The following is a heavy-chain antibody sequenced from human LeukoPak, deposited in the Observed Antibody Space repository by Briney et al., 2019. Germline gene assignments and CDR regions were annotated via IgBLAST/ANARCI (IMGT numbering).Heavy chain of an antibody. J-gene: IGHJ4*02. D-gene: IGHD4-23*01. CDR3: ARESLTAAVPPRNYFDS. CDR1: GFTFSSYW. V-gene: IGHV3-7*01. Sequence: GGSLRLSCAAYGFTFSSYWMSWVRQAPGKWLEWVANIKQDGSEKYYVDSVKGRFTISRDNAKNSLFLQMNSLRAEDTAVYYCARESLTAAVPPRNYFDSWGQGTLVTVSS. CDR2: IKQDGSEK.